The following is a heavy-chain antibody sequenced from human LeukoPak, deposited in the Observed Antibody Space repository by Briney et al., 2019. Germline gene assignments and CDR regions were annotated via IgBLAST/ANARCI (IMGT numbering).Heavy chain of an antibody. Sequence: PGGSLRLSCAASGFTFSSSWMHWVRQAPGKGLVWVSRLNPDGGTTTYADSVKGRFTISRDNAKNTLYLEMNSLTGEDTAVYYCAYSDHFDNWGQGTLVTVSS. V-gene: IGHV3-74*01. CDR3: AYSDHFDN. CDR2: LNPDGGTT. CDR1: GFTFSSSW. J-gene: IGHJ4*02. D-gene: IGHD4-17*01.